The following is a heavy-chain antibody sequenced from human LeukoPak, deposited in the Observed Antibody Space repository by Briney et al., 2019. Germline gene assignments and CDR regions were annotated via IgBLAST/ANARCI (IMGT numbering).Heavy chain of an antibody. CDR3: VGVSRDIPQDIDY. V-gene: IGHV4-39*01. CDR2: MYHSGSS. CDR1: GGPIRTTSYF. Sequence: SETLSLTCTVSGGPIRTTSYFWSWIRQPPGKGLKWIGNMYHSGSSYYYPSAQSRAIISIDTSKNQFSLKLSSVTAADSAVYYCVGVSRDIPQDIDYWGQGILVTVSS. J-gene: IGHJ4*02. D-gene: IGHD3-3*01.